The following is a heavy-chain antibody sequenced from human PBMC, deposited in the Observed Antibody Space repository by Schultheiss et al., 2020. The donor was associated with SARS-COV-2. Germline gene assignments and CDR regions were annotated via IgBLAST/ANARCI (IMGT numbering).Heavy chain of an antibody. CDR3: ATDQEAWFDP. D-gene: IGHD2-2*01. Sequence: SQTLSLTCAVYGGSFSGYYWSWIRQPPGKGLEWIGEINHSGSTNYNPSLKSRVTISVDTSKNQFSLKLSSVTAADTAVYYCATDQEAWFDPWGQGTLVTVSS. CDR2: INHSGST. V-gene: IGHV4-34*01. CDR1: GGSFSGYY. J-gene: IGHJ5*02.